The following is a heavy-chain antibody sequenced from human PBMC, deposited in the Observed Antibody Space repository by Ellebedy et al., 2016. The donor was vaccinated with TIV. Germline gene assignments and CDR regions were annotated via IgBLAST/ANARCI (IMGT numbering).Heavy chain of an antibody. CDR2: INPSTGST. CDR3: ARVADYGDYGWFDP. D-gene: IGHD4-17*01. CDR1: GYTFSNYF. J-gene: IGHJ5*02. V-gene: IGHV1-46*04. Sequence: AASVKVSCKASGYTFSNYFVHWVRQAPGQGLEWMGIINPSTGSTTYAQKLQGRLTMTRDTSTSTVYMELSSLRSEDTAVYYCARVADYGDYGWFDPWGQGTLVTVSS.